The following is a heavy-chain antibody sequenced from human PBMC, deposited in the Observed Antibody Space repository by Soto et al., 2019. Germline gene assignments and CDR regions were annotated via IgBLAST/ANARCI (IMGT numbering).Heavy chain of an antibody. CDR3: AIYLVGATN. Sequence: EVQLVESGGGLVQPGRSLRLSCAAYGFTFDDYAMHWVRQAPGKGLEWVSGISWNSGSIGYADSVKGRFTISRDNAKNALYLPMSSLRAEDTALYYCAIYLVGATNWCQGTLVTVSS. CDR1: GFTFDDYA. D-gene: IGHD1-26*01. V-gene: IGHV3-9*01. CDR2: ISWNSGSI. J-gene: IGHJ1*01.